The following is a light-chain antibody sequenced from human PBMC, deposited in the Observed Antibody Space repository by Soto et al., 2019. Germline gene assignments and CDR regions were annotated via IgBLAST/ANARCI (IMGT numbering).Light chain of an antibody. J-gene: IGLJ2*01. CDR1: SSDVGGYNY. CDR2: DVS. Sequence: QSALTQPRSVSGSPGQSVTISCTGTSSDVGGYNYVSWYQQHPGKAPKLMIYDVSKRPSGVPDRFSGSKSGNTASLTISGLQAEAEADYSCCSYAGSYTLGVFGGGTKLTVL. CDR3: CSYAGSYTLGV. V-gene: IGLV2-11*01.